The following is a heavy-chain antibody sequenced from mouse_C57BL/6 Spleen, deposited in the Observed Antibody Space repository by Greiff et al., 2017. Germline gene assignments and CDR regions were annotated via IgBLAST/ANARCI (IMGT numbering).Heavy chain of an antibody. CDR2: IYPRSGNT. J-gene: IGHJ2*01. D-gene: IGHD1-1*01. Sequence: QVQLKESGAELARPGASVKLSCKASGYTFTSYGISWVKQRTGQGLEWIGEIYPRSGNTYYNEKFKGKATLTADKSSSTAYMELRSLTSEDSAVYFCARATTVVERNYWGQGTTLTVSS. CDR1: GYTFTSYG. V-gene: IGHV1-81*01. CDR3: ARATTVVERNY.